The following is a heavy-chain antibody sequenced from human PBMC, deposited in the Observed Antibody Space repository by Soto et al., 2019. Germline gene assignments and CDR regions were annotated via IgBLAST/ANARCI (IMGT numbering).Heavy chain of an antibody. CDR2: IRSRTYGGTT. J-gene: IGHJ4*02. CDR3: SRVWVSRLLGPLDF. V-gene: IGHV3-49*02. D-gene: IGHD3-3*01. Sequence: KGLEWVGFIRSRTYGGTTEYAASVEGRFTISRDDSKSIVYLQMNSLKTEDTAVCYCSRVWVSRLLGPLDFLVLGTLVIVSS.